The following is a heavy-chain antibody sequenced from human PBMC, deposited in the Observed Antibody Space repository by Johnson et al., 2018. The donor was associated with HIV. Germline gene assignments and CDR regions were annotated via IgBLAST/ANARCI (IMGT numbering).Heavy chain of an antibody. V-gene: IGHV3-9*01. CDR1: GFTFDDYA. J-gene: IGHJ3*02. Sequence: EVQLVESGGGLVRPGRSLRLSCAASGFTFDDYAMHWVRQAPGKGLEWVSGISWNSGSIGYGDSVKGRFTISRDNAKKSLYLQMNSLRAEDTALYYCAVWGCSSTSCYGEGAFDIWGQGTMVTVSS. CDR2: ISWNSGSI. CDR3: AVWGCSSTSCYGEGAFDI. D-gene: IGHD2-2*01.